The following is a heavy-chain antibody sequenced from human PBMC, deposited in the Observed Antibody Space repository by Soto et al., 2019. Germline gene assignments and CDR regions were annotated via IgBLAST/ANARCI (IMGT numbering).Heavy chain of an antibody. CDR3: ATGDRYCSSTSCPRHWYFDL. D-gene: IGHD2-2*01. J-gene: IGHJ2*01. V-gene: IGHV3-23*01. CDR1: GFTFSSYA. CDR2: ISGSGGST. Sequence: EVQLLESGGGLVQPGGSLRLSCAASGFTFSSYAMSWVRQAPGKGLEWVSAISGSGGSTYYADSVKGRFTISRDNSKNTLYLQMNSLRAEDTAVYYCATGDRYCSSTSCPRHWYFDLWGRGTLVTVSS.